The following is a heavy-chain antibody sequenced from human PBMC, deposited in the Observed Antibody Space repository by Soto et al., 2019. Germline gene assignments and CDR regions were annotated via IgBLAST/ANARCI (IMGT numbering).Heavy chain of an antibody. D-gene: IGHD3-10*01. CDR3: ARGGYYGSGDVGYWYFDL. CDR2: IYYSGST. V-gene: IGHV4-59*01. Sequence: SETLSLTCTVSGGSISSYYWCWIRQPSGKGLEWIGYIYYSGSTNYNPSLKSRVTISVDTSKNQFSLKLSSVTAADTAVYYCARGGYYGSGDVGYWYFDLWGRGTLVT. J-gene: IGHJ2*01. CDR1: GGSISSYY.